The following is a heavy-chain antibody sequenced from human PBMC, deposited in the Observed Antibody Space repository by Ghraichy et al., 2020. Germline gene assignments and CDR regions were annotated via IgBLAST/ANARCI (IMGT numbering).Heavy chain of an antibody. Sequence: SETLSLTCTVSGGSISSYYWSWIRQPPGKGLEWIGYIYYSGSTNYNPSLKSRVTISVDTSKNQFSLKLSSVTAADTAVYYCARESPTLPHSSSWYGVAFDIWGQGTMVTVSS. CDR3: ARESPTLPHSSSWYGVAFDI. CDR1: GGSISSYY. CDR2: IYYSGST. D-gene: IGHD6-13*01. V-gene: IGHV4-59*01. J-gene: IGHJ3*02.